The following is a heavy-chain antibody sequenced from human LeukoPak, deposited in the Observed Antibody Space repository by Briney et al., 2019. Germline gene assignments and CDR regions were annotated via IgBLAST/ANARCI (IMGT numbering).Heavy chain of an antibody. J-gene: IGHJ4*02. CDR3: ARDQGDSSGWYGAYYFDY. CDR2: IWYDGSNK. V-gene: IGHV3-33*01. Sequence: GGSLRLSCAASGFTFSSYGMHWVRQAPGNGLEWVAVIWYDGSNKYYADSVKGRFTISRDNSKNTLYLQMNSLRAEDTAVYYCARDQGDSSGWYGAYYFDYWGQGTLVTVSS. CDR1: GFTFSSYG. D-gene: IGHD6-19*01.